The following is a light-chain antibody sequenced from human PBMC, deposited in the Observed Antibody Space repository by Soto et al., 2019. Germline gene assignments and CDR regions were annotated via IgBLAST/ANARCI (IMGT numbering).Light chain of an antibody. V-gene: IGKV3-11*01. Sequence: EIVLTQSPATLSLSPGERATLSCRASQSVSSYLAWYRQKPGQAPRLLIYDASNRATGIPARFSGSGSGTDFPLTISSLEPEDFAVYYCQQRSNWPPTFGQGTTLEIK. J-gene: IGKJ2*01. CDR1: QSVSSY. CDR3: QQRSNWPPT. CDR2: DAS.